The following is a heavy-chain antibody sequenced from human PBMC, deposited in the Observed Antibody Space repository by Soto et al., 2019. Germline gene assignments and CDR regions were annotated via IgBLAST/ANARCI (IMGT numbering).Heavy chain of an antibody. CDR3: MTTNLAYSYASSY. CDR2: IFYSGAT. D-gene: IGHD3-22*01. V-gene: IGHV4-30-4*05. Sequence: WTWIRQRPGQGLEWIGYIFYSGATYYNPSLKARVTISIDKSRKYFSLDLSSVTAADTAVYYCMTTNLAYSYASSYWGQGTLVTVSS. J-gene: IGHJ4*02.